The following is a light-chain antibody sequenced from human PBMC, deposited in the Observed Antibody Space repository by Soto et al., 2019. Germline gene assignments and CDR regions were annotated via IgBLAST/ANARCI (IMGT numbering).Light chain of an antibody. CDR2: YDD. CDR1: SSNIGNNA. Sequence: QSVLTQPPSVSEAPRPRVTISCSGSSSNIGNNAVNWYQQLPGQAPKIVIYYDDLLTSGVSDRFSGSKSGTSASLAISALQSDDEADYYCASWDDIINAYVFGPGTKVTVL. J-gene: IGLJ1*01. V-gene: IGLV1-36*01. CDR3: ASWDDIINAYV.